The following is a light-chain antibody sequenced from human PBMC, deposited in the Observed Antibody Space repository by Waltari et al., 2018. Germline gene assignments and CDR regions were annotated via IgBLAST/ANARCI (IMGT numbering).Light chain of an antibody. CDR3: QQYSDWPPLT. CDR1: QSLSRN. CDR2: AAS. J-gene: IGKJ4*01. V-gene: IGKV3-15*01. Sequence: EILMTQSPGTLSVSPGETATLSCSASQSLSRNLAWYQRKPGQAPRLLTYAASTRATGIPARFSCSGSGTEFTLTISSLQSEDFAVYYCQQYSDWPPLTFGGGTKVEIK.